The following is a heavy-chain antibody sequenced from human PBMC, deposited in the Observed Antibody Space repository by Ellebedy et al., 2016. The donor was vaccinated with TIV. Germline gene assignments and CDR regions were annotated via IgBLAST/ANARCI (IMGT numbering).Heavy chain of an antibody. CDR1: GYTFTHYG. Sequence: AASVKVSCKASGYTFTHYGISWVRQAPGQGLEWMGWINPYNGNTTYAQKYQGRVTMTTDSSTRTSYMELRSLTSDDTAIYYCARHLDSRWLIHGGDYWGQGSLVTVSS. CDR2: INPYNGNT. J-gene: IGHJ4*02. CDR3: ARHLDSRWLIHGGDY. D-gene: IGHD3-16*01. V-gene: IGHV1-18*04.